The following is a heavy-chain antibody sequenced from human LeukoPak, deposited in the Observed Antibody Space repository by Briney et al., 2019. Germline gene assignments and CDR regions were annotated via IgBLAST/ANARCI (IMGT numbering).Heavy chain of an antibody. Sequence: GGSLRLSCAASGFTVSSNYMSWVRQAPGKGLEWVSVIYSGGSTYYADSVKGRFTISRDNSKNTLYLQMNSQRAEDTAVYYCAKAGYGDYSYYFDYWGQGTLVTVSS. J-gene: IGHJ4*02. CDR1: GFTVSSNY. CDR3: AKAGYGDYSYYFDY. V-gene: IGHV3-53*01. D-gene: IGHD4-17*01. CDR2: IYSGGST.